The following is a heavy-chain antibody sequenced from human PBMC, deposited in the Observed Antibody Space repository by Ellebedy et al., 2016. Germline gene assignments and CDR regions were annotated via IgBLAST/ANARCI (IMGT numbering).Heavy chain of an antibody. CDR3: ARESGGLRYRGWTYYGMDV. Sequence: SETLSLXXAVYGGSFSGYYWSWIRQPPGKGLEWIGEIYHSGSTNYNPSLKSRVTISVDTSKNQFSLKLSSVTAADTAVYYCARESGGLRYRGWTYYGMDVWGQGTTVTVSS. CDR2: IYHSGST. V-gene: IGHV4-34*01. D-gene: IGHD3-9*01. CDR1: GGSFSGYY. J-gene: IGHJ6*02.